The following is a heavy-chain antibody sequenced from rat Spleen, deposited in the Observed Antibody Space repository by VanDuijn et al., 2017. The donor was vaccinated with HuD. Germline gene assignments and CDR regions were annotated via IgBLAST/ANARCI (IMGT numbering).Heavy chain of an antibody. CDR1: GFTFSNYG. Sequence: EVQLVESGGGLVQPGRSLKLSCAASGFTFSNYGMHWIRQAPTKGLEWVASISPSGGSTYYRDSVKGRFTISRDNAKSTLYLQMDSLRSEDTATYYCATEAITSYVMDAWGQGASVTVSS. V-gene: IGHV5-19*01. CDR3: ATEAITSYVMDA. CDR2: ISPSGGST. D-gene: IGHD1-10*01. J-gene: IGHJ4*01.